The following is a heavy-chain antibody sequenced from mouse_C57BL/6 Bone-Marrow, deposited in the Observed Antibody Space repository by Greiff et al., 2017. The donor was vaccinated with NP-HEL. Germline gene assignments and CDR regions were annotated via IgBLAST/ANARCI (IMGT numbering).Heavy chain of an antibody. CDR2: INPNNGGT. CDR1: GYTFTDYN. J-gene: IGHJ2*01. CDR3: ARGRPLYDYLYFDY. V-gene: IGHV1-18*01. D-gene: IGHD2-4*01. Sequence: DVHLVESGPELVKPGASVKIPCKASGYTFTDYNMDWVKQSHGKSLEWIGDINPNNGGTIYNQKFKGKATLTVDKSSSTAYMELRSLTSEDTAVYYCARGRPLYDYLYFDYWGQGTTLTVSS.